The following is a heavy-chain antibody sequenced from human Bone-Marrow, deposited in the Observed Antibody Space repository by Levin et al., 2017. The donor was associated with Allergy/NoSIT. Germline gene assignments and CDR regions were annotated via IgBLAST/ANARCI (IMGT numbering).Heavy chain of an antibody. Sequence: GGSLRLSCQASGYTFSDFWIGWVRHMPGKGLEWVGIIWPHDSDARYSPSLRGQVTISADKSSNIVYLQWSSLKASDSAVYYCARQTGSGSYTDSSDFWGQGTKVNVSS. D-gene: IGHD3-10*01. J-gene: IGHJ3*01. CDR2: IWPHDSDA. CDR3: ARQTGSGSYTDSSDF. CDR1: GYTFSDFW. V-gene: IGHV5-51*01.